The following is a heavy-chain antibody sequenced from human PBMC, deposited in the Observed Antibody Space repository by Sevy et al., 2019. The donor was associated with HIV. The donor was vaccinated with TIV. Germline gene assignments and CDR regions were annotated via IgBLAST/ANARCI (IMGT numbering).Heavy chain of an antibody. Sequence: ASVKVSCKASGGTFTSYPISWVRQAPGQGLEWMGGIIPIFGTANYAQKFQGRVTITADESTSTAYMELSSLRSEDTAVYYCARGYCSGGSCYDWDYWGQGTLVTVSS. J-gene: IGHJ4*02. CDR1: GGTFTSYP. V-gene: IGHV1-69*13. CDR2: IIPIFGTA. D-gene: IGHD2-15*01. CDR3: ARGYCSGGSCYDWDY.